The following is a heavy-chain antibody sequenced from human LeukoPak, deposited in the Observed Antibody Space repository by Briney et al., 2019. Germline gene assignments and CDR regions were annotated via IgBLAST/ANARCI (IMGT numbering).Heavy chain of an antibody. CDR1: GYTFTSYA. J-gene: IGHJ6*02. V-gene: IGHV1-3*01. D-gene: IGHD6-6*01. Sequence: ASVKVSCKASGYTFTSYAIHWVRQAPGQGLEWMGWVNAGNGNTRYSQKFQGRVTITRDTSASTAYMELSSLRSEDTAVYYCARSTLAARLLMDVWGQGTTVTVSS. CDR2: VNAGNGNT. CDR3: ARSTLAARLLMDV.